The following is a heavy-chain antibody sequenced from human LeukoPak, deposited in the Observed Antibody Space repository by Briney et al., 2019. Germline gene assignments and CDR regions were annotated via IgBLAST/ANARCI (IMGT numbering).Heavy chain of an antibody. J-gene: IGHJ3*02. V-gene: IGHV3-23*01. CDR3: AKYSSGWSAFDI. CDR2: ISGSGGST. CDR1: GFTFGDYA. D-gene: IGHD6-19*01. Sequence: GGSLRLSCTASGFTFGDYAMSWFRQAPGKGLEWVSAISGSGGSTYYADSVKGRFTISRDNSKNTLYLQMNSLRAEDTAVYYCAKYSSGWSAFDIWGQGTMVTVSS.